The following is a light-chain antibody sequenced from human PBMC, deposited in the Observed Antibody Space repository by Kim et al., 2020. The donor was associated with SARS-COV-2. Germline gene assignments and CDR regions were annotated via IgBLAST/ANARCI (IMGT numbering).Light chain of an antibody. V-gene: IGKV1-17*01. Sequence: DIQMTQSPSSLSASVGDRVTITCRASQGIRHELAWYQLIPGKAPKRLISGASNLESGVPARFSANGSETEFTLTISSLQPEDFATYYCLQHKDYPWTFGQGTKVDIK. CDR2: GAS. J-gene: IGKJ1*01. CDR1: QGIRHE. CDR3: LQHKDYPWT.